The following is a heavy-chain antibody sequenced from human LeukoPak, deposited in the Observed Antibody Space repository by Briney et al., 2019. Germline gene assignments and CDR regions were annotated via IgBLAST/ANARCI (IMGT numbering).Heavy chain of an antibody. CDR1: GGSINSYY. Sequence: SETLSLTCTVSGGSINSYYWSLIRQPPGRGLEWIGYISYSGSTNFNPSLRSRVTISVDTSKNYFSLKLSSVTAADTAVYYCARHGGRGYSGYDMEYCQHWGQGTLVTVSS. D-gene: IGHD5-12*01. CDR3: ARHGGRGYSGYDMEYCQH. V-gene: IGHV4-59*08. J-gene: IGHJ1*01. CDR2: ISYSGST.